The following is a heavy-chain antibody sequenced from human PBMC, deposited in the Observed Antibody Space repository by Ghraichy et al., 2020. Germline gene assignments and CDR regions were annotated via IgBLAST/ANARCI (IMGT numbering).Heavy chain of an antibody. J-gene: IGHJ4*02. CDR3: ARAQGTYPPGGDY. V-gene: IGHV1-2*02. CDR2: LSPNSGVT. D-gene: IGHD4-23*01. Sequence: ASVKVACKASGYTFTGYYMHWVRQAPGQGLEYMGWLSPNSGVTNYAQKFQGRVIMTRDMSISTAYMELSSLRSDDTAVYYCARAQGTYPPGGDYWGQGTLVTVSS. CDR1: GYTFTGYY.